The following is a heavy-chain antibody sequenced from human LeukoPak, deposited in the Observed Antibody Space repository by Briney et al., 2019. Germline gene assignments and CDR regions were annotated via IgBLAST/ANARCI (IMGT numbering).Heavy chain of an antibody. CDR3: AKDPRTGAVSGIFYFDY. D-gene: IGHD6-19*01. CDR2: IVYDGSEK. V-gene: IGHV3-30*04. Sequence: RAGGSLRLPCAASGFTFSRHPMHWVRQAPGKGLEWVAVIVYDGSEKYYKESVKGRFTISRDNSKNTLYLQMDSLRPEDTAVYYCAKDPRTGAVSGIFYFDYWGQGTLLTVSS. CDR1: GFTFSRHP. J-gene: IGHJ4*02.